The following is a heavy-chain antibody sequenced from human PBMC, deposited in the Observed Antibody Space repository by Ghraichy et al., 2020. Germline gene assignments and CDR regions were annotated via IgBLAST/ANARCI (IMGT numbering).Heavy chain of an antibody. CDR1: GFTGSSNY. J-gene: IGHJ4*02. Sequence: LSLTCAASGFTGSSNYMSWVRQAPGKGLEWVSVIYSGGSTYYADSVKGRFTISRDNSKNTLYLQMNSLRAEDTAVYYCARAAIGIAARSRPGPLGYWGQGTLVTVSS. CDR3: ARAAIGIAARSRPGPLGY. CDR2: IYSGGST. D-gene: IGHD6-6*01. V-gene: IGHV3-66*01.